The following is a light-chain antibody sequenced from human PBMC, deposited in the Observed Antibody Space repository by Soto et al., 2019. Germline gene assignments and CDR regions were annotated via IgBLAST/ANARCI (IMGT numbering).Light chain of an antibody. CDR1: QSVLYSSNNKNY. J-gene: IGKJ1*01. Sequence: DIVMTQFPDSLAVSLGERATINCKSSQSVLYSSNNKNYLAWYQQKPGQPHKLLIYWATTRESGIPDRFRGTGSGTDFTLTFISLQAQDLRVDSCQHHYSASWTFGQGNTV. V-gene: IGKV4-1*01. CDR3: QHHYSASWT. CDR2: WAT.